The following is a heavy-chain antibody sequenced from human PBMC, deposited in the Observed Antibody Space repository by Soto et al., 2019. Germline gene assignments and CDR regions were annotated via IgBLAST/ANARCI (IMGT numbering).Heavy chain of an antibody. CDR2: VYSDGSST. CDR1: GFTFSSYW. J-gene: IGHJ4*02. D-gene: IGHD1-26*01. Sequence: GPLRLCCAASGFTFSSYWMHWVRQGSGKGLVWVSRVYSDGSSTSYADSVKGRFTISRDNAKNTPYLQMNSLRAEDTAVYYCARAMSSGSYFDYWGQGTLVTVSS. CDR3: ARAMSSGSYFDY. V-gene: IGHV3-74*01.